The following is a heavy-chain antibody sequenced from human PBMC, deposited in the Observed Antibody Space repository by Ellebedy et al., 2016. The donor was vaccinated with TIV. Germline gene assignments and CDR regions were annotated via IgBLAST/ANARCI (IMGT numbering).Heavy chain of an antibody. CDR1: GYTFTNYA. Sequence: AASVKVSCKASGYTFTNYAIHWVRQAPGQRLEWMGWINTDNANTNYSQKLQGRVTITRDTSASTAYMELSSLRSEDTAVNYCASRSSQYYYDSSGYYHESYYGMDVWGQGTTVTVSS. J-gene: IGHJ6*02. CDR2: INTDNANT. V-gene: IGHV1-3*04. D-gene: IGHD3-22*01. CDR3: ASRSSQYYYDSSGYYHESYYGMDV.